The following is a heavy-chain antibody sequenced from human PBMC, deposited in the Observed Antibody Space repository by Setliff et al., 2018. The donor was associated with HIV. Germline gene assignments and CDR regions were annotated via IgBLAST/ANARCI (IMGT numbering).Heavy chain of an antibody. D-gene: IGHD6-19*01. J-gene: IGHJ6*03. CDR2: IYTSGST. Sequence: SEILSLTCTVSGGSISSGSYYWSWIRQPAGKGLEWIGHIYTSGSTNYNPSLKSRVTISVHTSKNQFSLKLSSVTAADTAVYYCARSRESSGYYRDYYYYLDVWGKGTTVTVSS. CDR1: GGSISSGSYY. CDR3: ARSRESSGYYRDYYYYLDV. V-gene: IGHV4-61*09.